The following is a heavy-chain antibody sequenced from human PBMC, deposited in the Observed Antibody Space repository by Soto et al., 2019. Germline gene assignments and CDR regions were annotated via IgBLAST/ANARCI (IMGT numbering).Heavy chain of an antibody. CDR3: ARDFYSNYPYDYYYYGMDV. Sequence: PGGSLRLSCAASGFTFSSYSMNWVRQAPGKGLEWVSYISSSSSTIYYADSVKGRFTISRDNAKNSLYLQMNSLRDEDTAVYYWARDFYSNYPYDYYYYGMDVWGQGTTVTVSS. J-gene: IGHJ6*02. CDR1: GFTFSSYS. CDR2: ISSSSSTI. V-gene: IGHV3-48*02. D-gene: IGHD4-4*01.